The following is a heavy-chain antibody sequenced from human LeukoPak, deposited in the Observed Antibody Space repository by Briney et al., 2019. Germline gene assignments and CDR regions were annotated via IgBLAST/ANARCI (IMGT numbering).Heavy chain of an antibody. CDR3: ARQENKVGY. CDR1: GGSISSYY. J-gene: IGHJ4*02. CDR2: IYNSGGT. D-gene: IGHD2/OR15-2a*01. Sequence: SETLSLTCTVSGGSISSYYWSWIRQPPGKGLEWIGYIYNSGGTNYNPSLKSRVTISVDTSKNQLSLKLSSVTAADTAVYYCARQENKVGYWGQGTLVTVSS. V-gene: IGHV4-59*01.